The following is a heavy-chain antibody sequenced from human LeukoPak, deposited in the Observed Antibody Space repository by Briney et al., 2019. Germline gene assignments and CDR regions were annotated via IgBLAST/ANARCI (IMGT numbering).Heavy chain of an antibody. CDR3: AGALRDYYYGMDV. CDR1: GGSFSGYY. V-gene: IGHV4-34*01. D-gene: IGHD4-17*01. J-gene: IGHJ6*04. CDR2: INHSGST. Sequence: SETLSLTCAVYGGSFSGYYWSWIRQPPGKGLEWIGEINHSGSTNYNPSLKSRVTISVDTSKNQFSLKLSSVTAADTAVYYCAGALRDYYYGMDVWGKGPTVTVSS.